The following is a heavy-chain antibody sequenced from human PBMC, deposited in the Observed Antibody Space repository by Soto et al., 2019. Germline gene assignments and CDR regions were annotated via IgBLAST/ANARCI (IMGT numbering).Heavy chain of an antibody. CDR2: IYHSGST. D-gene: IGHD5-18*01. CDR3: ARGFERGYSYGYDY. Sequence: PSETLSLTSAVSGGSISSGGYSWSWIRQPPGKGLEWIGYIYHSGSTYYNPSLKSRVTISVDRSKNQFSLKLSSVTAADTAVYYCARGFERGYSYGYDYWGQGTLVTVSS. CDR1: GGSISSGGYS. J-gene: IGHJ4*02. V-gene: IGHV4-30-2*01.